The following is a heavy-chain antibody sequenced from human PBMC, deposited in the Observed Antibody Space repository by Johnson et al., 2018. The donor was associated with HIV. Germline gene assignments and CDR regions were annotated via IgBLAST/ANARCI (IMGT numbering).Heavy chain of an antibody. CDR2: ISYDGSNK. CDR3: AREESAFDI. D-gene: IGHD5-24*01. V-gene: IGHV3-30*03. CDR1: GFTFSSYG. Sequence: QVQLVESGGGVVQPGRSLRLSCAASGFTFSSYGMHWVRQATGKGLEWVAVISYDGSNKYFTDSVRGRFTISRDNSRNTLYLQMNSLRAEDTAVYYCAREESAFDIWGQGTMVTVSS. J-gene: IGHJ3*02.